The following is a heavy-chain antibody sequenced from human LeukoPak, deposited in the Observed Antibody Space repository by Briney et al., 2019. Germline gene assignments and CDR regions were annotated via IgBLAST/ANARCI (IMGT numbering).Heavy chain of an antibody. V-gene: IGHV3-13*01. CDR1: GFTFSNYD. Sequence: GGSLRLSCTASGFTFSNYDMHWVRHSTAQGLEWVSGIGTAGDTYYAGSVKGRFTISRENAKNSLYLQMKSLRAGDTAAYYCARGSPPFQHWGQGTLVTVSS. CDR2: IGTAGDT. CDR3: ARGSPPFQH. D-gene: IGHD3-10*01. J-gene: IGHJ1*01.